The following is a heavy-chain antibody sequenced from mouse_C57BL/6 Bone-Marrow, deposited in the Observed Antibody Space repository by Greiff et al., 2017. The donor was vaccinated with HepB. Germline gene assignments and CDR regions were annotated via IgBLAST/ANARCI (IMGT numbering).Heavy chain of an antibody. V-gene: IGHV1-55*01. CDR1: GYTFTSYW. CDR2: IYPGSGST. Sequence: VQLQQPGAELVKPGASVKMSCKASGYTFTSYWITWVKQRPGQGLEWIGDIYPGSGSTNYNEKFKSKATLTVDTPSSTAYMQLSSLTSEDSAVYYCARHWDVDYWGQGTTLTVSS. J-gene: IGHJ2*01. CDR3: ARHWDVDY. D-gene: IGHD4-1*01.